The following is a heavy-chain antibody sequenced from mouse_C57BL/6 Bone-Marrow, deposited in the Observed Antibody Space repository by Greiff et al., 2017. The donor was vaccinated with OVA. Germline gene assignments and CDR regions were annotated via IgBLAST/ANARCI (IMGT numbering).Heavy chain of an antibody. CDR2: ISYDGSN. Sequence: DVKLQESGPGLVKPSQSLSLTCSVTGYSITSGYYWNWIRQFPGNKLEWMGYISYDGSNNYNPSLKNRISITRDTSKNQFFLKLNSVTTEDTATYYCAREKITTVVVPFDYWGQGTTLTVSS. J-gene: IGHJ2*01. CDR1: GYSITSGYY. V-gene: IGHV3-6*01. D-gene: IGHD1-1*01. CDR3: AREKITTVVVPFDY.